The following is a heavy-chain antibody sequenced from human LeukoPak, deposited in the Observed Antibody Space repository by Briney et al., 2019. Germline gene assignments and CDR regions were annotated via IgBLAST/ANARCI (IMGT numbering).Heavy chain of an antibody. Sequence: KSGGSLRLSCAASGFIFSDYYMSWIRQAPGKALEWVSYISSSGSIIYYADSVKGRFTISRDNAKNSLYLQMNSLRAEDTAVYYCARDGPLSGGDFDYWGQGTLVTVSS. CDR2: ISSSGSII. V-gene: IGHV3-11*04. D-gene: IGHD2-21*01. CDR1: GFIFSDYY. J-gene: IGHJ4*02. CDR3: ARDGPLSGGDFDY.